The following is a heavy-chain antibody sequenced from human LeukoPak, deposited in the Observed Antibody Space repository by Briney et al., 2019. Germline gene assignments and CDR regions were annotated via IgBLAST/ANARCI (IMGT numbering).Heavy chain of an antibody. CDR2: ISGNGGST. CDR3: VKAQYDFWSGLDY. CDR1: RFTFSRYP. V-gene: IGHV3-64D*09. J-gene: IGHJ4*02. D-gene: IGHD3-3*01. Sequence: GGSLRLSCSASRFTFSRYPMHWVRQAPGKGLEYVSAISGNGGSTYYADSVKGRFTISRDNSKNTLYLQMSSLRTEDTAIYYCVKAQYDFWSGLDYWGQGTLVTVSS.